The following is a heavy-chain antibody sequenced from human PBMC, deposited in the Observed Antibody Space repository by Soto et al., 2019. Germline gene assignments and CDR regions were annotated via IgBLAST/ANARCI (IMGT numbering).Heavy chain of an antibody. CDR1: GFTFSSDG. CDR3: ARVGYCSSTSCPKYYYYGMDV. V-gene: IGHV3-33*01. D-gene: IGHD2-2*01. Sequence: PGGSLRLSCGAPGFTFSSDGMHWVRQAPGKGLEWVAVIWYDGNNKYYADPVKGRFTISRDNSKNTLYMQMNSLRAEDTAVYYCARVGYCSSTSCPKYYYYGMDVWGQGTTVTVSS. CDR2: IWYDGNNK. J-gene: IGHJ6*02.